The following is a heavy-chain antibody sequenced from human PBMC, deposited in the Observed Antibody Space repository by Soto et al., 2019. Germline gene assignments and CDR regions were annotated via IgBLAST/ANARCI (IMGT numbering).Heavy chain of an antibody. D-gene: IGHD2-15*01. Sequence: QVQLVQSGAEVKKPGSSVKVSCKASGGTFSSYTISCVRQAPGQGLEWMGRIIPILGIANYAQKFQGRVTITADKSTSTAYMELSSLRSEDTAVYYCAITWGYCSGGSCSDYWGQGTLVTVSS. CDR1: GGTFSSYT. V-gene: IGHV1-69*02. CDR2: IIPILGIA. CDR3: AITWGYCSGGSCSDY. J-gene: IGHJ4*02.